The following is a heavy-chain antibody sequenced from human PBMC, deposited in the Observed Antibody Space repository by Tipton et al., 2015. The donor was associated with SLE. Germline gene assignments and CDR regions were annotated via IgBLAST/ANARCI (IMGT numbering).Heavy chain of an antibody. CDR2: ISGSGGST. J-gene: IGHJ4*02. Sequence: GSLRLSCAASGFTFSSYAMSWVRQAPGKGLEWVSAISGSGGSTYYADSVKGRFTMSRDNSKNTLYVQMNSLRAEDTAVYFCARDKVVPAASFDSWGQGIMVAVS. CDR1: GFTFSSYA. D-gene: IGHD2-2*01. CDR3: ARDKVVPAASFDS. V-gene: IGHV3-23*01.